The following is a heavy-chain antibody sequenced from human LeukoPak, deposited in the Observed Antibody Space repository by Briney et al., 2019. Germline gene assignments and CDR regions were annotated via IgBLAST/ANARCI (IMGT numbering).Heavy chain of an antibody. J-gene: IGHJ2*01. V-gene: IGHV3-30*02. CDR2: IRYDGFNK. Sequence: GGSLRLSCAASGFTFSTYGMSWVRQAPGKGLEWVAFIRYDGFNKYYAVSGKGRFTISRENAKNSLYLQMNSLRAGDTAVYYCARAGCSSSWYSRYFDLWGRGTLVTVSS. CDR1: GFTFSTYG. D-gene: IGHD6-13*01. CDR3: ARAGCSSSWYSRYFDL.